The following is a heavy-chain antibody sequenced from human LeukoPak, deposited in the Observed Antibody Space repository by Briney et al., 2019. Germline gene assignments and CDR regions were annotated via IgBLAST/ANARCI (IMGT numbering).Heavy chain of an antibody. J-gene: IGHJ6*03. CDR2: IWYDGSNI. CDR3: AKEGDRGEAPYYYYMDV. V-gene: IGHV3-33*06. Sequence: PGGSLRLSCAASGFMFSDYGMHWVRQAPGKGLEWVAAIWYDGSNIFYADSVKGRFTISRDNSKNALYLQMNSLRAEDTADYYCAKEGDRGEAPYYYYMDVWGNGTTVAVSS. CDR1: GFMFSDYG. D-gene: IGHD3-10*01.